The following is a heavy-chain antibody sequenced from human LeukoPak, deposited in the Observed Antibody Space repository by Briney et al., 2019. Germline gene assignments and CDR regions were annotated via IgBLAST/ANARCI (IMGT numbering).Heavy chain of an antibody. V-gene: IGHV1-18*01. CDR1: GYTFTSYG. CDR2: ISAYNGNT. Sequence: GASVKVSCKASGYTFTSYGISWVRQAPGQGLEWMGWISAYNGNTNYAQKLQGRVTMTTDTSTSTAYMELRSLRSDDTAVYYCAREPPPYYGDYGTLHFDIWGQGTMVTVSS. D-gene: IGHD4-17*01. J-gene: IGHJ3*02. CDR3: AREPPPYYGDYGTLHFDI.